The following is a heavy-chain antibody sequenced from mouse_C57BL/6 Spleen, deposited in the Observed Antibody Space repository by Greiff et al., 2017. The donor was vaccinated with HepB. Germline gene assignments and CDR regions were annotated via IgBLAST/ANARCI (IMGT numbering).Heavy chain of an antibody. Sequence: VQLQQPGAELVKPGASVKLSCKASGYTFTSYWMHWVKQRPGQGLEWIGMIHPNSGSTNYNEKFKSKATLTVDKSSSTAYMQLSSLTSEDSAVYYCARSGNYYCISWYFDVWGTGTTVTVAS. V-gene: IGHV1-64*01. D-gene: IGHD1-1*01. CDR3: ARSGNYYCISWYFDV. J-gene: IGHJ1*03. CDR1: GYTFTSYW. CDR2: IHPNSGST.